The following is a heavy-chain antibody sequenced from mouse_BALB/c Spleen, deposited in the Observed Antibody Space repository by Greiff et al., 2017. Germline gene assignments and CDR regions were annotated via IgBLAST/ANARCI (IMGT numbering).Heavy chain of an antibody. J-gene: IGHJ3*01. V-gene: IGHV5-17*02. CDR2: ISSGSSTI. Sequence: EVMLVESGGGLVQPGGSRKLSCAASGFTFSSFGMHWVRQAPEKGLEWVAYISSGSSTIYYADTVKGRFTISRDNPKNTLFLQMTSLRSEDTAMYYCARYGYDEDWFAYWGQGTLVTVSA. D-gene: IGHD2-2*01. CDR1: GFTFSSFG. CDR3: ARYGYDEDWFAY.